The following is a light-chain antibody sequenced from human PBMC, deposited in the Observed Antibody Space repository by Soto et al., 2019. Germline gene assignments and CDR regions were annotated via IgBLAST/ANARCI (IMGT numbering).Light chain of an antibody. J-gene: IGKJ2*01. Sequence: VITQTPLSSPVTLGQPASISCRSTQTLEHSDGDTYLSWLHQRPGQPPRLLIYNISSRFSGVPDRFSGSGAGTDFTLRISRVQAEDVGIYYCMQATQFPYTFGQGTKVDIK. CDR3: MQATQFPYT. V-gene: IGKV2-24*01. CDR1: QTLEHSDGDTY. CDR2: NIS.